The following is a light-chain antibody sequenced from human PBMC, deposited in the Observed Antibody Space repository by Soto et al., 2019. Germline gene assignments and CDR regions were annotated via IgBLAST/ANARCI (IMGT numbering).Light chain of an antibody. V-gene: IGLV1-51*01. CDR2: DNN. CDR3: AAWDDSLSAVV. J-gene: IGLJ2*01. CDR1: SSNIGNNY. Sequence: QSVLTQPPSVSAAPGQKVTISCSGSSSNIGNNYVSWYQQLPGTAPKLLIYDNNKRPSGIPDRFSGSKSGTSGTLDITGLQTGDEADYYCAAWDDSLSAVVFGGGTKVTVL.